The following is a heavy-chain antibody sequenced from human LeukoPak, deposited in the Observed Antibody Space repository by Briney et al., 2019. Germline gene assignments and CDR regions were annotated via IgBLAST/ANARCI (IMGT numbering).Heavy chain of an antibody. Sequence: ASVMVSCKASGGTFSSYAISWVRQAPGQGLEWMGWINPNSGGTNYAQKFQGRVTMTRDTSISTAYMELSRLRSDDTAVYYCARDWDHHFDIWGQGTMVTVSS. CDR1: GGTFSSYA. CDR3: ARDWDHHFDI. CDR2: INPNSGGT. V-gene: IGHV1-2*02. D-gene: IGHD1-14*01. J-gene: IGHJ3*02.